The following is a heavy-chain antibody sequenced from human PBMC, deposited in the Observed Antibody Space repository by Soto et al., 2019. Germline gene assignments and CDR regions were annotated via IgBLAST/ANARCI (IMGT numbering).Heavy chain of an antibody. CDR2: INHSGST. CDR1: GGSFSGYY. Sequence: SETLSLTCAVYGGSFSGYYWSWIRQPPGKGLEWIGEINHSGSTNYNPSLKSRVTISVDTSKNQFSLKLSSVTAADTAVYYCARGTQWLRTFDYWGQGTLVTSPQ. V-gene: IGHV4-34*01. CDR3: ARGTQWLRTFDY. D-gene: IGHD5-12*01. J-gene: IGHJ4*02.